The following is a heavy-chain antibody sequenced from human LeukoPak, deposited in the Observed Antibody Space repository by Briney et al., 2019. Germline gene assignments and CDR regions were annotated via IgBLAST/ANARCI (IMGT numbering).Heavy chain of an antibody. Sequence: ETLSLTCTVSGGSISSDDYYWDWIRQPPGKGLEWVSAISGSGGSTYYADSVKGRFTISRDNSKNTLYLQMNSLRAEDTAVYYCGKAPTRQYYYYGMDVWGQGTTVTVSS. J-gene: IGHJ6*02. CDR2: ISGSGGST. D-gene: IGHD1-14*01. V-gene: IGHV3-23*01. CDR3: GKAPTRQYYYYGMDV. CDR1: GGSISSDDYY.